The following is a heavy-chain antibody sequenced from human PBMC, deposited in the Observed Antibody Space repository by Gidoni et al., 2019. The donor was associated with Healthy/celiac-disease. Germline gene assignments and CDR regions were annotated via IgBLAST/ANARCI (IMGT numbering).Heavy chain of an antibody. V-gene: IGHV1-69*01. J-gene: IGHJ6*02. CDR1: GGTFSSYA. Sequence: QVQLVQSGAEVKKPGSSVKVSCKASGGTFSSYAISWVRQAPGQGLEWMGGIIPIVGTANYAQKFQGRVTITADESTSTAYMELSSLRSEDTAVYYCARDWGYSGYDLRGYGMDVWGQGTTVTVSS. D-gene: IGHD5-12*01. CDR3: ARDWGYSGYDLRGYGMDV. CDR2: IIPIVGTA.